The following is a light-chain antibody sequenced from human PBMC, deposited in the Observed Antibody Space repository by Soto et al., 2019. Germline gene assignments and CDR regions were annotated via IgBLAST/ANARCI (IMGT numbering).Light chain of an antibody. CDR2: STS. Sequence: DIQMTQSPSSLSAAVGDRVTITCPASQDINKYLNWYHQTPGKAPKLLIFSTSTLYSGVPSRFSGSRSGTDFTLTISSLQPEDFATYYCQQSYSSPYTFGQGTKVEIK. V-gene: IGKV1-39*01. CDR1: QDINKY. CDR3: QQSYSSPYT. J-gene: IGKJ2*01.